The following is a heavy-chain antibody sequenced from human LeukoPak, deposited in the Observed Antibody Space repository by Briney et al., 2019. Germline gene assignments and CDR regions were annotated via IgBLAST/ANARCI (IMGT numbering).Heavy chain of an antibody. J-gene: IGHJ4*02. V-gene: IGHV3-21*03. CDR3: ASPVGAVTTAA. D-gene: IGHD4-17*01. Sequence: ETLSLTCTVSGGSLSSYYWSWVRQAPGKGLEWVSSISSSSSYIYYADSVKGRFTISRDNAKNSLYLQMNSLRAEDTAVYYCASPVGAVTTAAWGQGTLVTVSS. CDR2: ISSSSSYI. CDR1: GGSLSSYY.